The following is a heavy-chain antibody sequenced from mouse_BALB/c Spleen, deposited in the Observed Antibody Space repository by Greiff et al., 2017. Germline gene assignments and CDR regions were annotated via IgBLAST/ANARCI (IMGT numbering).Heavy chain of an antibody. D-gene: IGHD3-1*01. CDR3: ARGASSGYVWYFDV. CDR1: GYTFTDYW. Sequence: QVQLQQPGAELVMPGASVKMSCKASGYTFTDYWMHWVKQRPGQGLEWIGAIDTSDSYTSYNQKFKGKATLTVDESSSTAYMQLSSLTSEDSAVFYGARGASSGYVWYFDVWGAGTTVTVSS. V-gene: IGHV1-69*01. J-gene: IGHJ1*01. CDR2: IDTSDSYT.